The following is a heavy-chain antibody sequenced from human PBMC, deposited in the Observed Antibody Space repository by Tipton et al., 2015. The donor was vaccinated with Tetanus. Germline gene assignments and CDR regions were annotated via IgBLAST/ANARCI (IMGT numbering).Heavy chain of an antibody. J-gene: IGHJ4*02. CDR3: ARHLTYTYTSRYFDY. D-gene: IGHD5-18*01. CDR2: IYYSGST. V-gene: IGHV4-30-4*01. Sequence: TLSLTCTVSGDSLSNGDYYWSWIRQPPGKGLESIGYIYYSGSTYYNPSLKSRVTMSVDTSRNQFSLNLTSVTAADTAVYYCARHLTYTYTSRYFDYWGLGTLVTVSS. CDR1: GDSLSNGDYY.